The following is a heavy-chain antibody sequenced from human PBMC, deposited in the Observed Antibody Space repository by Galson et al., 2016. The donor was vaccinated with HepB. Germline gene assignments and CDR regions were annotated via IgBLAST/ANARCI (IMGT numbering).Heavy chain of an antibody. V-gene: IGHV3-49*04. CDR1: GFTFGDHA. Sequence: SLRLSCAASGFTFGDHAMTWVRQAPGKGLEWVGFIRSKAYGGTPEYAASVEDRFTISRDDSKSIAYLQMNSLKAEDTAVYYCTRDNSYYFDYGGQGTPVTVSS. CDR3: TRDNSYYFDY. J-gene: IGHJ4*02. CDR2: IRSKAYGGTP.